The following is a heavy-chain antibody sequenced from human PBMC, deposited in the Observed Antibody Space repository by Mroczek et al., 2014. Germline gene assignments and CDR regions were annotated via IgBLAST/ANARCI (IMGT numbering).Heavy chain of an antibody. V-gene: IGHV4-34*01. D-gene: IGHD3-22*01. Sequence: QVQLQESGAGLLKPSETLSLTCAVYGGSFSGYYWSWIRQPPGKGLEWIGEINHSGSTNYNPSLKSRVTISVDTSKNQFSLKLSSVTAADTAVYYCARGPYLDYDSSGRFDYWGQGTLVTVSS. CDR3: ARGPYLDYDSSGRFDY. J-gene: IGHJ4*02. CDR1: GGSFSGYY. CDR2: INHSGST.